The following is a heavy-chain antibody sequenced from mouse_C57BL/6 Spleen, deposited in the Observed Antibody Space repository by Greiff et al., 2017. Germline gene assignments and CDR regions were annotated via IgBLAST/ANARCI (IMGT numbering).Heavy chain of an antibody. D-gene: IGHD1-1*01. CDR2: IDPETGGT. CDR1: GYTFTDYE. CDR3: AYGSTWYFDV. J-gene: IGHJ1*03. V-gene: IGHV1-15*01. Sequence: QVQLQQSGAELVRPGASVTLSCKASGYTFTDYEMHWVQQTPVHGLEWIGAIDPETGGTAYNQKFKGKAILTADKSSSTAYMELRSLTSEDSAVYYCAYGSTWYFDVWGTGTTVTVSS.